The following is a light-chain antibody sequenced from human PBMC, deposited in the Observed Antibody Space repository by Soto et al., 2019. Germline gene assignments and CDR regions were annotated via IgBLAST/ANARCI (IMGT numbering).Light chain of an antibody. V-gene: IGKV1-27*01. J-gene: IGKJ4*01. Sequence: DIEMTQSPSSLSASVGDRVTITCRAIQDISRSVVWYQQKPGKVPKLLIDSASNLPSGVPVRFSGSRSGTDFTLTISSLQPEDVATYYCQNYDTFSLTFGGGTKVEI. CDR3: QNYDTFSLT. CDR2: SAS. CDR1: QDISRS.